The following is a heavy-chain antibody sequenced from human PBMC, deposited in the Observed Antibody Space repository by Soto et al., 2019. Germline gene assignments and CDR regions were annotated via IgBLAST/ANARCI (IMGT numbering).Heavy chain of an antibody. V-gene: IGHV3-23*01. CDR1: GFTFSSYA. J-gene: IGHJ4*02. CDR3: AKDGLGAYTYGSYYFDY. D-gene: IGHD5-18*01. Sequence: EVQLLESGGGLVQPGGSLRLSCAASGFTFSSYAMSWVRKAPGKGLDWVSTISSSGGSTYYADSVKGRFTISRDNSKNTLYLQMNSLRAEDTAVYYCAKDGLGAYTYGSYYFDYWGQGTLVTVSS. CDR2: ISSSGGST.